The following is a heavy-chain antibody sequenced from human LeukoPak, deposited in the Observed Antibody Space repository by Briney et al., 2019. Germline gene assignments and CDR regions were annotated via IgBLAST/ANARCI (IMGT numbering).Heavy chain of an antibody. D-gene: IGHD3-22*01. CDR2: ISGSGGTT. CDR1: GFTLRSYV. J-gene: IGHJ6*02. V-gene: IGHV3-23*01. CDR3: AKGYDSSGPHYYYYGLDV. Sequence: GGSLRLSCAASGFTLRSYVMRGVRQAPGKGLEWVSGISGSGGTTYYADSVKGWFTISRDNSKNTLYLQMNSLRAEDTAVYYCAKGYDSSGPHYYYYGLDVWGQGTTVTVSS.